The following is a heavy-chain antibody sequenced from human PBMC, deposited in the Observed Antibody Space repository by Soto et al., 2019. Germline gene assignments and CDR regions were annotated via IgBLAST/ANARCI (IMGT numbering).Heavy chain of an antibody. CDR1: GFTFGDYA. J-gene: IGHJ6*02. Sequence: GGSLRLSCTASGFTFGDYAMSWFRQAPGKGLEWVGFIRSKAYGGTTEYAASVKGRFTISRDDSKSIAYLQMNSLKTEDTAVYYCTRRSNYDYYGMDVWGQGTTVNVSS. CDR2: IRSKAYGGTT. V-gene: IGHV3-49*03. CDR3: TRRSNYDYYGMDV. D-gene: IGHD3-10*01.